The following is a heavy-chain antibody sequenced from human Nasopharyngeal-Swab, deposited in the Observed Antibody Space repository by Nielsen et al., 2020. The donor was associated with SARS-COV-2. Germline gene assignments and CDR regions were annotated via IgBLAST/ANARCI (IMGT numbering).Heavy chain of an antibody. Sequence: GESLKISCAASGFTFSSYWMSWVRQAPGKGLEWVANIKQDGSEKYYVDSVKGRFTISRDNAKNSLYLQMNSLRAEDTAVYYCARETIFGVVITHNWFDPWGQGTLVTVSS. CDR3: ARETIFGVVITHNWFDP. V-gene: IGHV3-7*05. D-gene: IGHD3-3*01. CDR1: GFTFSSYW. J-gene: IGHJ5*02. CDR2: IKQDGSEK.